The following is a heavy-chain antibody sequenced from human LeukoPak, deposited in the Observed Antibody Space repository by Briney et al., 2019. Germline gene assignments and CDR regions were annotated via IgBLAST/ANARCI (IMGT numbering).Heavy chain of an antibody. CDR2: ISLSSGTL. Sequence: GGSLRLSCAASGFSFRNYNMNWVRQAPGKGLEWISPISLSSGTLYYADSVKGRFTISRDNARNPLYWQMNSLRAEDTAVYYCARVRPNFQIGGDYWGQGTLVTVSS. J-gene: IGHJ4*02. CDR3: ARVRPNFQIGGDY. V-gene: IGHV3-48*01. CDR1: GFSFRNYN.